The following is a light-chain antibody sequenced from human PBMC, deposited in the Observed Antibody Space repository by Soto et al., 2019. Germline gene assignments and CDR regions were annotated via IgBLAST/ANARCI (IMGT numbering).Light chain of an antibody. V-gene: IGKV3D-15*01. CDR1: ENVYRH. J-gene: IGKJ3*01. CDR2: GAS. CDR3: QQYNDWPPFT. Sequence: DIVMTQSPGTLSLSPGESATLSCRASENVYRHLAWYQQRPGHAPRLLIYGASTRASSIPARFSGSGSGTEFTLPISGLQSEDFAVYYCQQYNDWPPFTFGPGTRVDMK.